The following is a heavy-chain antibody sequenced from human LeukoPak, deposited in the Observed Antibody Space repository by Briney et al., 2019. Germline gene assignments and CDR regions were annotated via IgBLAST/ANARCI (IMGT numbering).Heavy chain of an antibody. CDR3: ARRPRYNFGPHFDY. CDR2: IYPGDSDT. J-gene: IGHJ4*02. V-gene: IGHV5-51*01. CDR1: GYSFTNYW. Sequence: ESLKIYCQASGYSFTNYWIGWVRQMPGEGLEWMGIIYPGDSDTRYSPSFQGQVTISADKSISTAYLQWSSLKASDTAMYYCARRPRYNFGPHFDYWGQGTLVTVSS. D-gene: IGHD5-18*01.